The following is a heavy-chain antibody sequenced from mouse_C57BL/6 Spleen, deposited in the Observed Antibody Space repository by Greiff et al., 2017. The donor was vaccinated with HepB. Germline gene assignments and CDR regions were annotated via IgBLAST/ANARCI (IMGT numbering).Heavy chain of an antibody. J-gene: IGHJ2*01. CDR1: GYTFTSYW. CDR3: ARIRDGGYYFDY. D-gene: IGHD3-3*01. V-gene: IGHV1-50*01. CDR2: IDPSDSYT. Sequence: QVQLQQPGAELVKPGASVKLSCKASGYTFTSYWMQWVKQRPGQGLEWIGEIDPSDSYTNYNQKFKGKATLTVGTSSSTAYMQLSSLTSEDSAVYYCARIRDGGYYFDYWGQGTTLTVSS.